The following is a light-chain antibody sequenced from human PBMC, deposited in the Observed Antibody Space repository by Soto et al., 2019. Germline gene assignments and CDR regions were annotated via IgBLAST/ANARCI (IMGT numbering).Light chain of an antibody. Sequence: DIQMTQSPSTLSASVGDRVTITCRASQSIRPWLAWYQQKPGKAPKLLIYDASTLESGVPSRFSGSGSGTEFTLTISSLQPDDFATYYCQHYNSYSEAFGQGTKVELK. J-gene: IGKJ1*01. V-gene: IGKV1-5*01. CDR3: QHYNSYSEA. CDR1: QSIRPW. CDR2: DAS.